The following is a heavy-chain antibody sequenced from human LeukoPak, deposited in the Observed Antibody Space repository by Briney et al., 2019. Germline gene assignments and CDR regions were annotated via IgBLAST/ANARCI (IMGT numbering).Heavy chain of an antibody. CDR2: INSDGSST. J-gene: IGHJ5*02. CDR1: GFTFSSYW. V-gene: IGHV3-74*01. CDR3: AKDSGSSSGYESWFDP. D-gene: IGHD5-12*01. Sequence: GGSLRLSCTASGFTFSSYWMHWVRQAPGKGLVWASRINSDGSSTNYADSVKGRFTISRDNAKNTLYLQMNSLRAEDTAVYYCAKDSGSSSGYESWFDPWGQGTLVTVSS.